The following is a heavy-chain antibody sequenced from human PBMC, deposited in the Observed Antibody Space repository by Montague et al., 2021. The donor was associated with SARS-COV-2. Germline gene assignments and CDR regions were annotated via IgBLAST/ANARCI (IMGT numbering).Heavy chain of an antibody. V-gene: IGHV4-4*07. D-gene: IGHD5-12*01. CDR3: ARQYIGYNRRFDY. J-gene: IGHJ4*02. CDR2: ISSSGGI. Sequence: SETLSLTCTVSGSISGYYWTGIRQSAGKGLEWIGRISSSGGIDYNTSLKSRVTMSLDTFKIQLSLKLSSVTAADTAVYYCARQYIGYNRRFDYWGQGALVTVSS. CDR1: GSISGYY.